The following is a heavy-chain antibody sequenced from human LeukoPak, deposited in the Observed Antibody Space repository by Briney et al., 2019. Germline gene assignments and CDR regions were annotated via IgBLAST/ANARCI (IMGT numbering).Heavy chain of an antibody. D-gene: IGHD4-17*01. Sequence: ASVKVSCKASGYTLTSYDINWVRQATGQGLEWMGWMNPNSGYTGYAQKFQGRVTMTRNTSISTAYMELSSLRSEDTAVYYCARGPPGAVTGDYWGQGILVTVSS. CDR1: GYTLTSYD. CDR3: ARGPPGAVTGDY. J-gene: IGHJ4*02. V-gene: IGHV1-8*01. CDR2: MNPNSGYT.